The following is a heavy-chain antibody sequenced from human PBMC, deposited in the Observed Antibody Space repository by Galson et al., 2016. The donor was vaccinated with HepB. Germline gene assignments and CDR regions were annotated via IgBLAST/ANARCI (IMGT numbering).Heavy chain of an antibody. V-gene: IGHV4-31*03. J-gene: IGHJ4*02. CDR2: IFYSGSS. Sequence: LTCSVSGGSISSGGYYWSWIRQHPGKGLEWIGYIFYSGSSYYNPSLESRVTISVDTSKNQFSLKLSSVTAADTAVYHCTSGLVRGVISFWGQGSLVSVSS. D-gene: IGHD3-10*01. CDR1: GGSISSGGYY. CDR3: TSGLVRGVISF.